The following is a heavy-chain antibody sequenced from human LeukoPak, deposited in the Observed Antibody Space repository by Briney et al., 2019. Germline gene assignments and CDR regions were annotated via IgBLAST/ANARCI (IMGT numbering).Heavy chain of an antibody. CDR2: MSPNSGNT. Sequence: ASVRVSCKASGYSFSSYNIHWVRQATGQGLEWMGWMSPNSGNTGYAQKFQGSVTMTRDTSISTAYMELSSLRPEDTAVYYCARSEEYCSSTSCYVGYYYYYYGMDVWGQGTTVTVSS. CDR3: ARSEEYCSSTSCYVGYYYYYYGMDV. J-gene: IGHJ6*02. V-gene: IGHV1-8*01. D-gene: IGHD2-2*01. CDR1: GYSFSSYN.